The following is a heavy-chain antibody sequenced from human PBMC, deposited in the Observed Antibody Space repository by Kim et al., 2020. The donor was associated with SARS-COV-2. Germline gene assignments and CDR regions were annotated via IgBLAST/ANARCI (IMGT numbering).Heavy chain of an antibody. V-gene: IGHV3-23*01. CDR1: GFTFSIYA. J-gene: IGHJ6*01. CDR2: ISGSGGST. D-gene: IGHD3-22*01. Sequence: GGSLRLSCAASGFTFSIYAMSWVRQAPGKGLEWVSAISGSGGSTYYADSVKGRFTISRDNSKNTLYLPMNSLRAEDTAVYYCAKYDSSGYYSVYYYYGMDVWGQGNTVTVSS. CDR3: AKYDSSGYYSVYYYYGMDV.